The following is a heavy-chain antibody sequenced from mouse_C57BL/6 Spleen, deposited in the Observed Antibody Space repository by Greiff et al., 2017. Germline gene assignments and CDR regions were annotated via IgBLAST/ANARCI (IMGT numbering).Heavy chain of an antibody. CDR3: ARDDYDGNYGFPWYFDV. V-gene: IGHV5-6*01. Sequence: EVQLVESGGDLVKPGGSLKLSCAASGFTFSSYGMSWVRQTPDKRLEWVATISSGGSYTYYPDSVKGRFTISRDNAKNTLYLQMSSLKSEDTAMYYGARDDYDGNYGFPWYFDVWGTGTTVTVSS. J-gene: IGHJ1*03. CDR2: ISSGGSYT. D-gene: IGHD2-3*01. CDR1: GFTFSSYG.